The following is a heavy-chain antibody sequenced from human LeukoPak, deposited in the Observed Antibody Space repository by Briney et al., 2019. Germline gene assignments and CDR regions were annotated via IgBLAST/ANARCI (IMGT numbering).Heavy chain of an antibody. Sequence: ASVKVSCKASGYTFTSYGICWVRQAPGQGLEWMGWISPYNGNTNYAQKLQGRVTMTTDTSTSTAYMELRSLRSDDTAVYYCARAMGYYYDSSGYYFDYWGQGTLVTVSS. V-gene: IGHV1-18*01. CDR3: ARAMGYYYDSSGYYFDY. CDR2: ISPYNGNT. CDR1: GYTFTSYG. J-gene: IGHJ4*02. D-gene: IGHD3-22*01.